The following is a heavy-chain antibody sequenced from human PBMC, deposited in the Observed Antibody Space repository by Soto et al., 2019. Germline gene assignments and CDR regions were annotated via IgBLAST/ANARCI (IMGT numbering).Heavy chain of an antibody. V-gene: IGHV4-34*01. CDR2: INHSGST. CDR1: GGSFSGYY. J-gene: IGHJ4*02. CDR3: ATHDYGDPGIDY. Sequence: KPSETLSLTCAVYGGSFSGYYWSWVRQPPGKGLEWIGEINHSGSTNYNPSLKSRVTISVDTSKNQFSLKLSSVTAADTAVYYCATHDYGDPGIDYWGQGTLVTVSS. D-gene: IGHD4-17*01.